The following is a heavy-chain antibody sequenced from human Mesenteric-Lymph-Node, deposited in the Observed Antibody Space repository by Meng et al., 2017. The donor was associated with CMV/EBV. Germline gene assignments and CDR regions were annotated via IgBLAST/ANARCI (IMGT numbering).Heavy chain of an antibody. CDR1: GFTFSSYW. CDR3: ASTDRVAAHLDY. D-gene: IGHD6-13*01. Sequence: GESLKISCAASGFTFSSYWVHWVRQAPGKGLEWVSYISSSGSYIYYADSVKGRFTISRDNAKNSLYLQMNSLRAEDTAVYYCASTDRVAAHLDYWGQGTLVTVSS. J-gene: IGHJ4*02. CDR2: ISSSGSYI. V-gene: IGHV3-21*05.